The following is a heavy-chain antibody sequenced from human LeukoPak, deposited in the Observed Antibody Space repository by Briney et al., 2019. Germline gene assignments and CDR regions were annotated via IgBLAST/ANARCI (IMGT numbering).Heavy chain of an antibody. D-gene: IGHD3-10*01. Sequence: ASVKVSCKASGYTFTSYDINWVRQATGQGLEWMGWMNPNSGNTGHAQKFQGRVTMTRNTSISTAYMELSSLRSEDTAVYYCARGYMVRGPRAFDYWGQGTLVTVSS. CDR1: GYTFTSYD. V-gene: IGHV1-8*01. J-gene: IGHJ4*02. CDR3: ARGYMVRGPRAFDY. CDR2: MNPNSGNT.